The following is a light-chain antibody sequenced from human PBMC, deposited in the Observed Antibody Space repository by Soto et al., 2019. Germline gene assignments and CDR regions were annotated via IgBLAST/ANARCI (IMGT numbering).Light chain of an antibody. CDR1: SSDIGDYDY. J-gene: IGLJ2*01. CDR2: EVS. CDR3: SSYTRSSSLV. Sequence: QSALTQPASVSGSPGQSITISCTGTSSDIGDYDYVSWYQQHPGKAPKLMIYEVSNRPSGISNRFSGSKSGNTASLTSSGLQREDEADYYCSSYTRSSSLVFGGGTKLTVL. V-gene: IGLV2-14*01.